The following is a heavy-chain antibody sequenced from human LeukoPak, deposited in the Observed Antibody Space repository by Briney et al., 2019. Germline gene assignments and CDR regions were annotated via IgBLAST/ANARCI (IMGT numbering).Heavy chain of an antibody. D-gene: IGHD3-22*01. J-gene: IGHJ4*02. CDR3: ARDCYYDSSGYCPLFDY. CDR1: GYTLTELS. CDR2: FDPEDGET. Sequence: ASVKVSCKVSGYTLTELSMHWVRQAPGKGLEWMGGFDPEDGETIYAQKLQGRVTMTTDTSTSTAYMELRSLRSDDTAVYYCARDCYYDSSGYCPLFDYWGQGTLVTVSS. V-gene: IGHV1-24*01.